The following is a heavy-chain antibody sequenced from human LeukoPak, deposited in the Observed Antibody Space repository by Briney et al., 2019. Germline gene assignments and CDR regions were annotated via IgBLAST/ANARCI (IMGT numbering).Heavy chain of an antibody. CDR2: IKQDGREK. CDR3: AKTGGRELDY. D-gene: IGHD3-10*01. Sequence: WVANIKQDGREKYFVDSVKGRFAISRDNAKKSLYLQMNSLRAEDTAVYDCAKTGGRELDYWGQGTLVIVSS. V-gene: IGHV3-7*03. J-gene: IGHJ4*02.